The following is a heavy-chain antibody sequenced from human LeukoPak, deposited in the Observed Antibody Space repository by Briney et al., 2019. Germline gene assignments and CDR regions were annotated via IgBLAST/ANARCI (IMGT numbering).Heavy chain of an antibody. V-gene: IGHV4-39*01. CDR1: GGSISSSSYY. Sequence: SETLSLTCTVSGGSISSSSYYWGWIRQPPGKGLEWIGSIYYSGSTYYNPSLKSRVTISVDTSKNQFSLKLSSVTAADTAVYYCASPRAAAAGAFDIWGQGTMVTVSS. D-gene: IGHD6-13*01. J-gene: IGHJ3*02. CDR3: ASPRAAAAGAFDI. CDR2: IYYSGST.